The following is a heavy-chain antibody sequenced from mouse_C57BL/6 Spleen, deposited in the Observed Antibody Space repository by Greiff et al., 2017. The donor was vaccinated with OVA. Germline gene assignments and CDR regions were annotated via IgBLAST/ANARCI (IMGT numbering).Heavy chain of an antibody. CDR2: IHPNSGST. J-gene: IGHJ4*01. CDR1: GYTFTSYW. Sequence: VQLQQPGAELVKPGASVKLSCKASGYTFTSYWMHWVKQRPGQGLEWIGMIHPNSGSTNYNEKFKSKATLTVDKSSSTAYMQLSSLTSDDSAVYYCASSGEGSMDYWGQGTSVTVSS. D-gene: IGHD3-1*01. V-gene: IGHV1-64*01. CDR3: ASSGEGSMDY.